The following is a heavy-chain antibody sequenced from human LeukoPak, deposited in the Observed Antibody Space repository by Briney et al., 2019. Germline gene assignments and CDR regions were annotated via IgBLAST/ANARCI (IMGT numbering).Heavy chain of an antibody. D-gene: IGHD5-24*01. CDR3: ARIRDGYNDAYDV. Sequence: EASVTVSCKASGYTFTGYYMQWVRQAPGQGLEWMGLINPGGGNTNYAQNFQGRVTMTRDTSTSTVYMELSSLRSEDTAIYYCARIRDGYNDAYDVWGQGTVVTVPS. V-gene: IGHV1-46*01. J-gene: IGHJ3*01. CDR1: GYTFTGYY. CDR2: INPGGGNT.